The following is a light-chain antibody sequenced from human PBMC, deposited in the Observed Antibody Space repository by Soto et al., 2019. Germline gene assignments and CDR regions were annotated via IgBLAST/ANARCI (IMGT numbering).Light chain of an antibody. CDR1: QSVSSN. V-gene: IGKV3-15*01. CDR2: GAS. J-gene: IGKJ1*01. CDR3: QQYNNWPPWT. Sequence: EIVMTQSPATLSVSPGERATLSCRASQSVSSNLAWYQQKPGQAPRFLIYGASTRATGIPARFSGSGSGTELTLTISSLQSEDFAVYYCQQYNNWPPWTFGQGTKVEIK.